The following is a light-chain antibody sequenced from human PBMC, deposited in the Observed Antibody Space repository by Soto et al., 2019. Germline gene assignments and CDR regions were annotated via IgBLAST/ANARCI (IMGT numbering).Light chain of an antibody. CDR2: GAP. V-gene: IGKV3-15*01. CDR3: LQYNYGHT. Sequence: EIVLTQSPATLSVSPAERATLSCRASQTANSHLAWYQQKPGQPPRLLISGAPTRATGIPARFSGSGSGTEFTLTISSLQSEDFGVYYCLQYNYGHTFGQGTKLEIK. J-gene: IGKJ2*01. CDR1: QTANSH.